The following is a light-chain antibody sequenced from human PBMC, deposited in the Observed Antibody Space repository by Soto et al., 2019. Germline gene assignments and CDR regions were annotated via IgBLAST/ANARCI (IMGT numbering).Light chain of an antibody. CDR3: QQYGSSPRT. V-gene: IGKV3-20*01. Sequence: EIVMTQYPTILSVSPGERATLSCRASQSVSSNLAWYQQKPGQAPRLLIYGVYTRAPGIPARFSGSGSGTDFTLTISRLEPEDFAVYYCQQYGSSPRTFGQGTKVDI. J-gene: IGKJ1*01. CDR1: QSVSSN. CDR2: GVY.